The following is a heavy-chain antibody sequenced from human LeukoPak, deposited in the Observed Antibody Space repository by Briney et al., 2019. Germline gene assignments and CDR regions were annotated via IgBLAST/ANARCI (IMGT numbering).Heavy chain of an antibody. CDR3: ARGPSVGFGEYHDY. CDR2: INWNGGST. J-gene: IGHJ4*02. Sequence: GGSLRLSCAASGFKFDDFAMSWVRQVPGKGLEWVSGINWNGGSTGYGDSVKGRFTISRDNAKNSLHLQMNSLRAEDTALYYCARGPSVGFGEYHDYWGQGTLVTVSS. V-gene: IGHV3-20*04. CDR1: GFKFDDFA. D-gene: IGHD3-10*01.